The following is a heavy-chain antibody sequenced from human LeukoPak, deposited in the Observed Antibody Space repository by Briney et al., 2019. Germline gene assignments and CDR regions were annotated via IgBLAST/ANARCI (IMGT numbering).Heavy chain of an antibody. CDR2: ISWNSGSI. V-gene: IGHV3-9*03. CDR3: AKENPTGDYFDY. CDR1: GFTFDDYA. Sequence: GRSLRLSCAASGFTFDDYAMHWVRQAPGKGLEWVSGISWNSGSIGYADSVKGRFTISRDNAKNSLYLQMNSLRAEDMALYYCAKENPTGDYFDYWGQGTLVTVPS. J-gene: IGHJ4*02. D-gene: IGHD7-27*01.